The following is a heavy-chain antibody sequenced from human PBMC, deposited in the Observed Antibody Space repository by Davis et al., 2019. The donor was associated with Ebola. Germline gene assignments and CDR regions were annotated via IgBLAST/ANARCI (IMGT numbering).Heavy chain of an antibody. CDR2: IYYSGST. V-gene: IGHV4-61*08. Sequence: SETLSLTCTVSGGSISTSGSYWGWIRQPPGKGLEWIGYIYYSGSTNYNLSLKSRVTMSVDTSKNQFSLKLSSVTAADTAVYYCARGNYGDYIVLYYYNMDVWGQGTTVTVSS. J-gene: IGHJ6*02. CDR3: ARGNYGDYIVLYYYNMDV. D-gene: IGHD4-17*01. CDR1: GGSISTSGSY.